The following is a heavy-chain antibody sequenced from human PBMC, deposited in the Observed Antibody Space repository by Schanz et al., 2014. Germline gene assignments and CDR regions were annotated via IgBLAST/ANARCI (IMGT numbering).Heavy chain of an antibody. J-gene: IGHJ4*02. CDR3: ARVHHYDPSGWGYFDY. CDR2: MSYDGSIK. D-gene: IGHD3-22*01. CDR1: GFTFGSYA. V-gene: IGHV3-30*04. Sequence: EQLLQSGGGLVQPGGSLRLSCAASGFTFGSYAMHWVRQAPGKGLEWVAAMSYDGSIKYYGDSVKGRFTISRDNSKNTLYLHMNTLRSEDTAVYYCARVHHYDPSGWGYFDYWGQGALVTVSS.